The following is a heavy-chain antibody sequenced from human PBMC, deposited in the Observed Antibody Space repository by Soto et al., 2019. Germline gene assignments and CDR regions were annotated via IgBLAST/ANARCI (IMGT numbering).Heavy chain of an antibody. V-gene: IGHV3-48*02. CDR3: ARGYCNGGSCYPGIY. Sequence: EVHLVESGGGSVQPGGSLRLSCAASGFTFNSYSMHWVRQAPGKGLEWVSYITGSSSAIYYADSVKGRFTISRDNAKNSLSLQMNSLRDEDTAVYYWARGYCNGGSCYPGIYWGPGTLVSVSS. D-gene: IGHD2-15*01. J-gene: IGHJ4*02. CDR1: GFTFNSYS. CDR2: ITGSSSAI.